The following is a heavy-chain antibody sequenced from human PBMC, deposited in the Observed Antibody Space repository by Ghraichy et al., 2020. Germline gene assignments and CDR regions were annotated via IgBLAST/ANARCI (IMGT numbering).Heavy chain of an antibody. CDR1: GFTFSSYS. V-gene: IGHV3-21*01. J-gene: IGHJ6*02. D-gene: IGHD4-11*01. CDR2: ISSSSSYI. Sequence: LSLTCAASGFTFSSYSMNWVRQAPGKGLEWVSSISSSSSYIYYADSVKGRFTISRDNAKNSLYLQMNSLRAEDTAVYYCARDPAVTTDYYYGMDVWGQGTTVTVSS. CDR3: ARDPAVTTDYYYGMDV.